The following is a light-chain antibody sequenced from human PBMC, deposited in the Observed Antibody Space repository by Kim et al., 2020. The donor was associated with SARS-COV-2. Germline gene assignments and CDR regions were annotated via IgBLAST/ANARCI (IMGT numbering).Light chain of an antibody. Sequence: SPGESATLSCGASQSVSSNYLAWYQQKPGQAPRLLIYGASSRATGIPDRFSGSGSGTDFTLSINRLEPEDFAVYYCQQYGTSPETFGGGTKVDIK. CDR2: GAS. J-gene: IGKJ4*01. CDR3: QQYGTSPET. V-gene: IGKV3-20*01. CDR1: QSVSSNY.